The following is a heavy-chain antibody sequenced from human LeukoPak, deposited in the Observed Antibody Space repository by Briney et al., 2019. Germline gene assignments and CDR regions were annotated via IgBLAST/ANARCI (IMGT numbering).Heavy chain of an antibody. Sequence: GGSPRLSCAASGFTFSSYSMNWVRQAPGKGLEWVSSISSSSSYIYYADSVKGRFTISRDNAKNSLYLQMNSLRAEDTAVYYCARGWRYCSSTSCWVDYWGQGTLVTVSS. CDR3: ARGWRYCSSTSCWVDY. J-gene: IGHJ4*02. D-gene: IGHD2-2*01. CDR2: ISSSSSYI. CDR1: GFTFSSYS. V-gene: IGHV3-21*01.